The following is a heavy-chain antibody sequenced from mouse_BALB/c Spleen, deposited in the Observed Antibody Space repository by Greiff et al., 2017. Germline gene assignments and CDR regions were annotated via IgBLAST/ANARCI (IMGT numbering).Heavy chain of an antibody. CDR2: IDPYNGGT. CDR3: ARSNYYGSSSDWYFDV. Sequence: VQLKESGPELVKPGASVKVSCKASGYSFTDYNMYWVKQSHGKSLEWIGYIDPYNGGTSYNQKFKGKATLTVDKSSSTAFMHLNSLTSEDSAVYYCARSNYYGSSSDWYFDVWGAGTTVTVSS. V-gene: IGHV1S135*01. J-gene: IGHJ1*01. D-gene: IGHD1-1*01. CDR1: GYSFTDYN.